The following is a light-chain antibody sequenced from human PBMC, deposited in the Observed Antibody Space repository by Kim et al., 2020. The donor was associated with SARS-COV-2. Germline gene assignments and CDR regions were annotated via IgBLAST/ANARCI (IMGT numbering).Light chain of an antibody. CDR3: QQYNNWPRT. CDR1: QSISSN. Sequence: ERVMTQSPATLSGSPGERATLSCRASQSISSNLAWYQQKPGQAPRLLIYGASTRATGIPARFSGSGSGTEFTHTISSLQSEDFAVYYCQQYNNWPRTFGQGTKVDIK. V-gene: IGKV3-15*01. J-gene: IGKJ1*01. CDR2: GAS.